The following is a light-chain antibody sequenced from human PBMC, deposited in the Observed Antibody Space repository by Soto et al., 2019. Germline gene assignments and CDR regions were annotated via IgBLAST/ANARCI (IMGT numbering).Light chain of an antibody. CDR2: DAS. CDR3: HHLNSYPRT. J-gene: IGKJ1*01. CDR1: HSVSSY. Sequence: EVMLTQSPATLSLSPGERATLSCRASHSVSSYLAWSQQKPCQAPSLLIYDASNRSTGIAARFSGSGSGTDVTITISSLQPEDYATYYCHHLNSYPRTFGHGTKVDIK. V-gene: IGKV3-11*01.